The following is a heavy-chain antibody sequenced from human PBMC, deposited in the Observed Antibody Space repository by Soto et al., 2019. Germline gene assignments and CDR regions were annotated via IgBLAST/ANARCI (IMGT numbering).Heavy chain of an antibody. D-gene: IGHD6-13*01. CDR1: EGTFNSYA. CDR2: SIPYYNTL. J-gene: IGHJ4*02. CDR3: ASGASRWYPYFFDS. V-gene: IGHV1-69*01. Sequence: QAQVVQSGAEVRKPGSSVKLSCKASEGTFNSYAIAWVRQAPGQGLEWMGGSIPYYNTLNYAQKFQDRVTITADDSTNTVYTELSSLRSDDTAVYFCASGASRWYPYFFDSWAQGTLVTVSS.